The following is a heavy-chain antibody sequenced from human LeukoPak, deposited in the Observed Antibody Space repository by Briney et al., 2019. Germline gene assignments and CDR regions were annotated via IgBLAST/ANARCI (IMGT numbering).Heavy chain of an antibody. CDR1: GFTFSSYS. J-gene: IGHJ6*04. D-gene: IGHD2-2*01. V-gene: IGHV3-21*01. Sequence: GGSLSLSCAASGFTFSSYSRNWLRQGPGQGLEGVSSISSSSSYIYYADPVKGRFTISRDNAKNSLYLQMNSLRAEDTAVYYCARGEDIVVVPAAYYYGMDVWGKGTTVTVSS. CDR2: ISSSSSYI. CDR3: ARGEDIVVVPAAYYYGMDV.